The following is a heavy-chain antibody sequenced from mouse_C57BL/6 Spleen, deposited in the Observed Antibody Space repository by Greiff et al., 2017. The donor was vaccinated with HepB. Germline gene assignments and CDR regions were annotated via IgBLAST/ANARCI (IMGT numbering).Heavy chain of an antibody. CDR3: ARSVVITTVVDY. D-gene: IGHD1-1*01. J-gene: IGHJ4*01. CDR1: GYAFSSYW. V-gene: IGHV1-80*01. Sequence: QVQLQQSGAELVKPGASVKISCKASGYAFSSYWMNWVKQRPGKGLEWIGQIYPGDGDTNYNGKFKGKATLTADKSSSTAYMQLSSLTSEDSAVYFCARSVVITTVVDYWGQGTSVTVSS. CDR2: IYPGDGDT.